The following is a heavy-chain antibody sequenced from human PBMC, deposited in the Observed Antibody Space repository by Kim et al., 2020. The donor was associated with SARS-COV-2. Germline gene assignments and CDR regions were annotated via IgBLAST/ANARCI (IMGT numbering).Heavy chain of an antibody. V-gene: IGHV4-34*01. CDR2: INHSGST. Sequence: SETLSLTCAVYGGSFSGYYWSWIRQPPGKGLEWIGEINHSGSTNYNPSLKSRVTISVDTSKNQFSLKLSSVTAADTAVYYCARETDYVFDYWGQGTLVTVSS. J-gene: IGHJ4*02. CDR3: ARETDYVFDY. CDR1: GGSFSGYY. D-gene: IGHD4-17*01.